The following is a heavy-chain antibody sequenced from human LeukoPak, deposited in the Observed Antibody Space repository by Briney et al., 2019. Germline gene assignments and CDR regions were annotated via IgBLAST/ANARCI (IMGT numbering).Heavy chain of an antibody. Sequence: GASVTVSCKVSGYTLTELSMHWVRQAPGKGLEWMGGFDPEDGETIYAQKFQGRVTMTEDTSTDTAYMELSSLRSEDTAVYYCATVPIFGVVMGYCFDYWGQGTLVTVSS. CDR2: FDPEDGET. J-gene: IGHJ4*02. D-gene: IGHD3-3*01. CDR3: ATVPIFGVVMGYCFDY. CDR1: GYTLTELS. V-gene: IGHV1-24*01.